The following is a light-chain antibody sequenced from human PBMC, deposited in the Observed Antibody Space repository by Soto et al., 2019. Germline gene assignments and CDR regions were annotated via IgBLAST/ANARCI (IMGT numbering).Light chain of an antibody. CDR3: CSHAGNNNYV. V-gene: IGLV2-8*01. J-gene: IGLJ1*01. CDR2: AVS. CDR1: SRDVGGQNY. Sequence: VLTQPPSASGSPGQSVAISCTGTSRDVGGQNYVSWYQQHPGKAPKLIIYAVSNRPSGVPDRFSDSKSGNTASLTISGLRAEDEADYYCCSHAGNNNYVFGTGTKVTVL.